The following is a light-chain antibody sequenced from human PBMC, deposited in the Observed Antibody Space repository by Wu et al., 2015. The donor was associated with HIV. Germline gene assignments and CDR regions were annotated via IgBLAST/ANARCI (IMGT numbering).Light chain of an antibody. CDR1: QSVSSN. V-gene: IGKV3D-15*01. CDR3: QQYSDSIRT. J-gene: IGKJ1*01. CDR2: GAT. Sequence: EIVMTQSPATLSVSPGKRATLSCRASQSVSSNLAWYQQKPGQAPRLLIYGATSRAIGTPXRFSGDGSGKDFTLTISRVEPEDFAVYYCQQYSDSIRTFGQGTRVEIK.